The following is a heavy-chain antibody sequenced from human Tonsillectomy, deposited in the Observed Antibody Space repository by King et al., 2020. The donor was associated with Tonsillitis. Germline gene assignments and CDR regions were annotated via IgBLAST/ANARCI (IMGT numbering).Heavy chain of an antibody. D-gene: IGHD6-19*01. CDR2: INYIGRP. J-gene: IGHJ6*02. V-gene: IGHV4-39*07. CDR3: ARHGQIAVAGDYYYGMDV. CDR1: GGSISRSSNY. Sequence: MQLQESGPGLVKPSETRSLTCTVSGGSISRSSNYWGWIRKPPGKGRGGMGGINYIGRPSSNPSFKSRVTISVDTSKNRFSLKLSSVTAADTAVYYCARHGQIAVAGDYYYGMDVWGQGTTVTVSS.